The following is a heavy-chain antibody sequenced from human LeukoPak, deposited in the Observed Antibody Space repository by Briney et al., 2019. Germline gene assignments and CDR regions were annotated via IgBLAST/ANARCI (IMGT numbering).Heavy chain of an antibody. CDR1: GFTFDDYG. CDR3: AKDDAWLRFGE. CDR2: ISGSGGST. Sequence: GGSLRLSCAASGFTFDDYGMSWVRQAPGKGLEWVSAISGSGGSTYYADSVKGRFTISRDNSKNMLYLEVISLTADDTAVYYCAKDDAWLRFGEWSQGTLVTVSS. D-gene: IGHD3-10*01. J-gene: IGHJ4*02. V-gene: IGHV3-23*01.